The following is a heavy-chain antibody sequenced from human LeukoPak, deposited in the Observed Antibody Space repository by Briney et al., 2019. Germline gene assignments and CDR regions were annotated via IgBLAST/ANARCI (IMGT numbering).Heavy chain of an antibody. CDR3: ARDLAGCSSTSCYSWFDP. D-gene: IGHD2-2*01. J-gene: IGHJ5*02. CDR1: GGSISSGDYY. CDR2: IYYSGST. V-gene: IGHV4-30-4*01. Sequence: SQTLSLTCTVSGGSISSGDYYWSWLRQPPGKGLEWIGYIYYSGSTYYNPSLKSRVTISVDTSKNQFSLKLSSVTAADTAVYYCARDLAGCSSTSCYSWFDPWGQGTLVTVSS.